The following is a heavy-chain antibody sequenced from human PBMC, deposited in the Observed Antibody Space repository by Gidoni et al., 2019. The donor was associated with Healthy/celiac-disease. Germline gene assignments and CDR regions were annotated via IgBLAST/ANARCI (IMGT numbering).Heavy chain of an antibody. Sequence: QVQLQESGPGLVKPSETLSLTCTVSGGSISSYYWSWIRQPPGKGLEWIGYIYYSGSTNYNPSLKSRVTISVDTSKNQFSLKLSSVTAADTAVYYCAREIGQQLAGNWFDPWGQGTLVTVSS. CDR2: IYYSGST. V-gene: IGHV4-59*01. CDR1: GGSISSYY. J-gene: IGHJ5*02. CDR3: AREIGQQLAGNWFDP. D-gene: IGHD6-13*01.